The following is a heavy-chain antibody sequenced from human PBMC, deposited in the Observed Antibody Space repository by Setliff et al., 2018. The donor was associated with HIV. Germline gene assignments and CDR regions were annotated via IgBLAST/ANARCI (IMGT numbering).Heavy chain of an antibody. J-gene: IGHJ5*01. CDR3: TRMISPRPNRYSSGWFDY. D-gene: IGHD6-19*01. CDR2: ISGSGTYI. V-gene: IGHV3-21*01. CDR1: GFRFRSYW. Sequence: GGSLRLSCAASGFRFRSYWMSWVRQAPGKGLESVASISGSGTYIYYADSVKGRITISRDNAKNSLDLQIDSLRAADTAVYNCTRMISPRPNRYSSGWFDYWGQGTLVTVSS.